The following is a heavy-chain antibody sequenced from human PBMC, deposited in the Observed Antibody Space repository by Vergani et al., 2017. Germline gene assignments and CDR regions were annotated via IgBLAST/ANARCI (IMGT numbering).Heavy chain of an antibody. CDR3: ASWGNEKRLDS. J-gene: IGHJ5*01. Sequence: QVQLVESEGGVVQPGRSLTLSCVASGFTFSSHGMHWVRQAPGKGLEGVAVIWYDGSNKYYGDSVKGRFTISRDNSKNTLYLQMNSLRVEDTAVYYCASWGNEKRLDSWGQGTLVTVSS. V-gene: IGHV3-33*01. CDR2: IWYDGSNK. D-gene: IGHD3-16*01. CDR1: GFTFSSHG.